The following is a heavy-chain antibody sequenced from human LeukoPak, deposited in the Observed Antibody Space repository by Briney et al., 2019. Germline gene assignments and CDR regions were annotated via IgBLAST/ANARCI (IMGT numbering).Heavy chain of an antibody. J-gene: IGHJ4*02. CDR1: GITFSNFA. Sequence: PGRSLRLSCAASGITFSNFAMHWVRQAPGKGLEGVAVISYDGSNKYYADSVKGRFTISRDNSKNTLYLQMNSLRAEDTAVYYCARDKPHFDYWGQGTLVTVSS. CDR2: ISYDGSNK. CDR3: ARDKPHFDY. V-gene: IGHV3-30-3*01.